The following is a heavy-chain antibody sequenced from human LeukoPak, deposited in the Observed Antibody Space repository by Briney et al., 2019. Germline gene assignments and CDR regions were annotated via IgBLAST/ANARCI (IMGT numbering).Heavy chain of an antibody. D-gene: IGHD3-10*01. CDR2: IYYSGST. Sequence: SETLSLTCTVSGGSISSGGYYWSWIRQHPGKGLEWIGYIYYSGSTYYNPSLKSRVTISVDTFKNQFSLKLSSVTAADTAVYYCARTSSGITMVRGMIDESSAFDIWGQGTMVTVSS. CDR1: GGSISSGGYY. J-gene: IGHJ3*02. CDR3: ARTSSGITMVRGMIDESSAFDI. V-gene: IGHV4-31*03.